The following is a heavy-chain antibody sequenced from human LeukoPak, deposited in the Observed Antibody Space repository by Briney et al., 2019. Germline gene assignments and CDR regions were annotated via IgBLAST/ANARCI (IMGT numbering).Heavy chain of an antibody. D-gene: IGHD5-12*01. CDR2: IYTSGST. CDR3: ARGGGATRIDY. J-gene: IGHJ4*02. Sequence: SETLSLTCSVSGDSIRSGTHYWSWIGRPAGKGLEWIGRIYTSGSTSYNPSLKSRVTISVDTSKNQFSLNVTSVTAADTAVYYCARGGGATRIDYWGQGTLVTVSS. CDR1: GDSIRSGTHY. V-gene: IGHV4-61*02.